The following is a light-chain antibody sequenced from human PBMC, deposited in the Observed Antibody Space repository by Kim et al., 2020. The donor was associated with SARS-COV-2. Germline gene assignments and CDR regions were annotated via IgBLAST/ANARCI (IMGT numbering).Light chain of an antibody. Sequence: APGRTARITCGRNNIGSKSVPWYQQQPGQAPVLVIYYDSDRPSGIPERFSGSNSGNTATLTISRVEAGDEADYYCQVWDSSSDHRVFGGGTQLTVL. CDR1: NIGSKS. J-gene: IGLJ2*01. CDR2: YDS. V-gene: IGLV3-21*04. CDR3: QVWDSSSDHRV.